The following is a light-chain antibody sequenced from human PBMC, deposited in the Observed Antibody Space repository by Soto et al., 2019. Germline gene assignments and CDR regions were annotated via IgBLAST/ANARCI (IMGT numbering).Light chain of an antibody. CDR3: ATWDDSLNGWV. Sequence: QSVLTQPPSASGTPGQRVSISCSGNSSNLGSNTVNWYHQLPGTAPTLLIKSNNQRPSGIPDRFSGSKSGTSASLAISGLQYEDEADYYCATWDDSLNGWVFGGGTQLTVL. J-gene: IGLJ3*02. V-gene: IGLV1-44*01. CDR1: SSNLGSNT. CDR2: SNN.